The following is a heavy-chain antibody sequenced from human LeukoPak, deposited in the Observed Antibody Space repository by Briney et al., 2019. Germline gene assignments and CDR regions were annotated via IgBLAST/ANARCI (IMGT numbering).Heavy chain of an antibody. V-gene: IGHV1-69*04. CDR3: ARDPEYYYGSGSYYTYYFDY. CDR1: GGTFSSYA. D-gene: IGHD3-10*01. Sequence: SVKVSCKSSGGTFSSYAFSWVRQAPGQGLEWMGRIIPILGIANYAQKFQGRVTITADKSTSTAYMELSSLRSEDTAVYYCARDPEYYYGSGSYYTYYFDYWGQGTLVTVSS. J-gene: IGHJ4*02. CDR2: IIPILGIA.